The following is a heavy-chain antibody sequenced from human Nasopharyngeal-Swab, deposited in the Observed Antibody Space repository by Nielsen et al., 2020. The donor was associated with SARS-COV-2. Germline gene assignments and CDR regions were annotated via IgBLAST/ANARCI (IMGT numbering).Heavy chain of an antibody. J-gene: IGHJ4*02. CDR3: ARGGIVATPFDY. CDR2: IKQDGSEK. D-gene: IGHD5-12*01. V-gene: IGHV3-7*04. CDR1: GFTFSSYW. Sequence: ESLKISCAASGFTFSSYWMSWVRQAPGKGLEWVANIKQDGSEKYYVDSVKGRFTISRDNAKNSLYLQMNSLRAEDTAVYYCARGGIVATPFDYWGQGTLVTVSS.